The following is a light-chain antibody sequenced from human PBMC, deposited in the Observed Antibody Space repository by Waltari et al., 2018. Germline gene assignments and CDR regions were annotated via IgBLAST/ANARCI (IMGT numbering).Light chain of an antibody. CDR3: QHYNSFSALFT. CDR2: KAS. Sequence: DIQMTQSPSTVSASVGDRVTITCRASQSISRWLAWDQQKPGKDPKLLIHKASSLRSGVPSRFSGSGSGTEFTLNITSLQPDDFATYYCQHYNSFSALFTFGPGTQVDIK. CDR1: QSISRW. V-gene: IGKV1-5*03. J-gene: IGKJ3*01.